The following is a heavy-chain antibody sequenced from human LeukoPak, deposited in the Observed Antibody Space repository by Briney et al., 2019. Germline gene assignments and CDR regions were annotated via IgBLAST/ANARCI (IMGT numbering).Heavy chain of an antibody. D-gene: IGHD3-22*01. CDR1: GYSFTSYW. CDR2: IYPGDSDA. Sequence: GESLKISCKGSGYSFTSYWIGWVRQMPGKGLEWMGIIYPGDSDARYSPSFQGQVTISADKSISTAYLQWSSLKASDTAMYYCARQGVGYDSSGYSDYWGQGTLVTVSS. CDR3: ARQGVGYDSSGYSDY. V-gene: IGHV5-51*01. J-gene: IGHJ4*02.